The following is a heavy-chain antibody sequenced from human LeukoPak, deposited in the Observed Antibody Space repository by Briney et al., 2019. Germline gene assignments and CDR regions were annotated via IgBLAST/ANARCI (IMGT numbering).Heavy chain of an antibody. J-gene: IGHJ3*02. Sequence: PSETLSLTCTVSGGSISSSSYYWGWIRQPPGKGLEWIGSIYYSGSTYYNPSLKSRVTISVDTSKNQFSLKLSSVTAADTAVYYCARPRSLYERNDAFDIWGQGTMVTVSS. V-gene: IGHV4-39*01. D-gene: IGHD5/OR15-5a*01. CDR1: GGSISSSSYY. CDR2: IYYSGST. CDR3: ARPRSLYERNDAFDI.